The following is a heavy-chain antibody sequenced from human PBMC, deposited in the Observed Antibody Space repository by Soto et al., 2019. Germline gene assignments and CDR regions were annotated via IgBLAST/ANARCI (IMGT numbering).Heavy chain of an antibody. CDR1: GFTFRTYS. CDR2: ISSTSGYI. V-gene: IGHV3-21*02. Sequence: EVQLVESGGGLVKPGASVRLSCAVSGFTFRTYSMNWVRQAPGMGLEWVSYISSTSGYIYYADSVKGRFIVSRDNAKNSVYLQMNRLRAEDTAIYYCASLGSPRYDEYFYGMGVWGQGTTVTVSS. D-gene: IGHD3-3*01. CDR3: ASLGSPRYDEYFYGMGV. J-gene: IGHJ6*02.